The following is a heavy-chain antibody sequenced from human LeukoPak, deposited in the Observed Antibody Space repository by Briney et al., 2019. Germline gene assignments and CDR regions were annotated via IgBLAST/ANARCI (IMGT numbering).Heavy chain of an antibody. CDR3: ARGLFPYCGGDCYSGGYYFDY. V-gene: IGHV4-34*01. CDR1: GGSFSGYY. J-gene: IGHJ4*02. D-gene: IGHD2-21*02. CDR2: INHSGST. Sequence: SETLSLTCAVYGGSFSGYYWSWIRQPPGKGLEWIGEINHSGSTNYNPSLKSRVTISVDTSKNQFSLKLCSVTAADTAVYYCARGLFPYCGGDCYSGGYYFDYWGQGTLVTVSS.